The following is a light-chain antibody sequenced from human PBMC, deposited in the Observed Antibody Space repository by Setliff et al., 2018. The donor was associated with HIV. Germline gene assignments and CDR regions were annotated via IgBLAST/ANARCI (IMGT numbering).Light chain of an antibody. V-gene: IGLV1-51*01. CDR1: SSNIGNNY. J-gene: IGLJ1*01. Sequence: QSVLTQPPSVSAAPGQKVTISCSGSSSNIGNNYVSWYQQFPGRAPKLLIYDNNKRPSGIPDRFSGSKSGTSAALGITGLQTGDEADYYCGTWDSRLSANGFGTGTKSPS. CDR3: GTWDSRLSANG. CDR2: DNN.